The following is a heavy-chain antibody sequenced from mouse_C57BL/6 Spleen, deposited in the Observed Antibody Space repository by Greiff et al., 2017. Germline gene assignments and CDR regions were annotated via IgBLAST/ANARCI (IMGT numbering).Heavy chain of an antibody. Sequence: QVQLQQPGAELVKPGASVKLSCKASGYTFTSYWMHWVKQRPGQGLEWIGMIHPNSGSTNYNEKFKSKATLTVDKSSSTAYMQLSSLTSEDSAVYYCARGLSTMVTTRDYFDYWGQGTTLTVSS. D-gene: IGHD2-2*01. CDR3: ARGLSTMVTTRDYFDY. J-gene: IGHJ2*01. CDR1: GYTFTSYW. CDR2: IHPNSGST. V-gene: IGHV1-64*01.